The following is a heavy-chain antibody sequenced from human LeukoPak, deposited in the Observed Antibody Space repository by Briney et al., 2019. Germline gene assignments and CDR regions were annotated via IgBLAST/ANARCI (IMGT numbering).Heavy chain of an antibody. Sequence: SETLSLTCTVSGGSISSGSYYWSWVRQPAGKGLGWIGHIYTSGRTTYNPSLKSRVTISVDTSKNQFSLKLTSVTPADTAVYYCARDGEGWLQSVDAFDIWGQGTMVTVSS. D-gene: IGHD5-24*01. CDR1: GGSISSGSYY. J-gene: IGHJ3*02. V-gene: IGHV4-61*09. CDR3: ARDGEGWLQSVDAFDI. CDR2: IYTSGRT.